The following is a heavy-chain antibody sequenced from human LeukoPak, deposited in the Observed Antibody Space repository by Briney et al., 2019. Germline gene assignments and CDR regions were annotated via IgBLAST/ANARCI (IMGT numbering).Heavy chain of an antibody. CDR3: ARSMISMLKVNWFDP. D-gene: IGHD3-16*01. V-gene: IGHV4-38-2*01. CDR2: ISHSGNT. J-gene: IGHJ5*02. CDR1: GYSIRSGYS. Sequence: PSETLSLTCSVSGYSIRSGYSWGWIRQPPGKGLEWIGSISHSGNTYYNPSLKSRVTISLDRSKNQFSLKLNSVTAADTAVYFCARSMISMLKVNWFDPWGQGTLVTVSS.